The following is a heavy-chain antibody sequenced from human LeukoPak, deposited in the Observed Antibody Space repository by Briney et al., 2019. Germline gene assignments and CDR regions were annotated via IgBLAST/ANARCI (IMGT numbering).Heavy chain of an antibody. CDR3: ASQATTSWYSPPFDY. CDR2: IIPIFGTA. D-gene: IGHD6-13*01. CDR1: GGTFSSYS. V-gene: IGHV1-69*06. J-gene: IGHJ4*02. Sequence: ASVKVSCKASGGTFSSYSISWVRQAPGQGLEWMGGIIPIFGTANYAQKFQGRVTITADKSTSTAYMELSSLRSEDTAVYYCASQATTSWYSPPFDYWGQGTLVTVSS.